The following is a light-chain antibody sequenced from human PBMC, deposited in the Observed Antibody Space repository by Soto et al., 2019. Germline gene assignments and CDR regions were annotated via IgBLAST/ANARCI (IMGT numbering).Light chain of an antibody. CDR1: PSISRY. V-gene: IGKV3-11*01. Sequence: EIVLTQSPATLSLSPGETATLSCRASPSISRYLSWYQQKPGQAPRLLIYDASIRATGIPARFRGGGSETDFTLTISRLAPEDFAIYYCQQRGTWPRVTFGGGTKVEIK. J-gene: IGKJ4*01. CDR3: QQRGTWPRVT. CDR2: DAS.